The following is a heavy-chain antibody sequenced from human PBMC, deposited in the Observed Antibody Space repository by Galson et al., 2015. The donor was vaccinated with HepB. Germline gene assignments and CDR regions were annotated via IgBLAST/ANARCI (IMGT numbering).Heavy chain of an antibody. CDR1: GYTFSSYR. V-gene: IGHV5-51*01. CDR3: TRLDSSGYHY. Sequence: QSGAEVKKPGESLKISCQGSGYTFSSYRIGWVRQMPGKGLEWMGIIYPGDSDTTYSPSFKGQVTISADRSISTAYLQWSTLEASDTARYYCTRLDSSGYHYWGLGTLVTVSS. D-gene: IGHD3-22*01. J-gene: IGHJ4*02. CDR2: IYPGDSDT.